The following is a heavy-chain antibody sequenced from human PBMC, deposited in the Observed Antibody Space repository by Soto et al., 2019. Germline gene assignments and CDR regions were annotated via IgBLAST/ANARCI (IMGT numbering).Heavy chain of an antibody. CDR2: INAGNGNT. D-gene: IGHD2-21*01. Sequence: ASVKVSCKASGYTFTSYAMHWVRQAPGQRLEWMGWINAGNGNTKYSQKFQGRVTITRDTSASTAYMELSSLRPEDTAVYYCARASGYIAHYFDYWGQGTLVTVSS. J-gene: IGHJ4*02. CDR3: ARASGYIAHYFDY. CDR1: GYTFTSYA. V-gene: IGHV1-3*01.